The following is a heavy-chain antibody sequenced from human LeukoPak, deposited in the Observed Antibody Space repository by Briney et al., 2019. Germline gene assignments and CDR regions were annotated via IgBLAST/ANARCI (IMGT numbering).Heavy chain of an antibody. D-gene: IGHD2-15*01. CDR2: INPHSGGT. CDR3: ARLEPSGGRTFDY. CDR1: GYTFTAYY. Sequence: ASVKVSCKASGYTFTAYYMHWLRQAPGQGLEWMGRINPHSGGTNYAQKFQGRVTMTGDTSISTAHMELRRLRSDDTAVYYCARLEPSGGRTFDYWGQGTLVTVSS. V-gene: IGHV1-2*06. J-gene: IGHJ4*02.